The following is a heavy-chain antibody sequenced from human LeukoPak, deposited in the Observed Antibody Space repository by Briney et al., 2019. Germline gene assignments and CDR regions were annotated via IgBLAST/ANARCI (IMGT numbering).Heavy chain of an antibody. Sequence: SETLSLTCTVSGGSISSYYWSWIRLPPGKGLEWIGYIYYTGATYYDPSLKSRVTISLDTSKNQFSLKLSSVTAADAAVYYCARAGYSYGTGYYFDYWGQGALVTVSS. J-gene: IGHJ4*02. CDR1: GGSISSYY. CDR3: ARAGYSYGTGYYFDY. V-gene: IGHV4-59*01. CDR2: IYYTGAT. D-gene: IGHD5-18*01.